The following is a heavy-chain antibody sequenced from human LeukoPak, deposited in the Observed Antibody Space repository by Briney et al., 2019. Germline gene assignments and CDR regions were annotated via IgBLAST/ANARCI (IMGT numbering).Heavy chain of an antibody. CDR3: AREGFGGYNAFDI. V-gene: IGHV3-53*01. D-gene: IGHD3-10*01. Sequence: PGGSLRLSCAASGFTVSSNYMSWVRQAPGKGLEWVSVIYSGGSTYYADSVEGRFTISRDNSKNTLYLQMNSLRAEDTAVYYCAREGFGGYNAFDIWGQGTMVTVSS. CDR2: IYSGGST. J-gene: IGHJ3*02. CDR1: GFTVSSNY.